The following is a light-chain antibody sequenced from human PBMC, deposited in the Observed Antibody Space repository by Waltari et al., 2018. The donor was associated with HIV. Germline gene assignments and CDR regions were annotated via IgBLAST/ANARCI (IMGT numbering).Light chain of an antibody. CDR2: DAA. CDR3: QQYNKGPRGNT. Sequence: EIVMTQSPATLSVSPGQRVTLSCRASQSVSAKVAWYQQSPGQAPRLLIYDAATRPSGVPARFSGSGSGTEFTLTISSLQSEDFATYFCQQYNKGPRGNTFGQGTKLEIK. J-gene: IGKJ2*01. CDR1: QSVSAK. V-gene: IGKV3-15*01.